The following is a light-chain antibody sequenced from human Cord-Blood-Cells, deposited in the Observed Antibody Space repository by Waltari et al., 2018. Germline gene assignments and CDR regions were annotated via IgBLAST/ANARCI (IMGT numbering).Light chain of an antibody. CDR2: DVS. J-gene: IGLJ1*01. V-gene: IGLV2-14*01. Sequence: QSALTQPASVSGSPGQSITISCTGTSSAVGGYNSVSWYQQHPGKAPKLMIYDVSNRPSGVSNRFSGSKSGNTASLTISGLQAEDEADYYCSSYTSSSTLPFGTGTKVTVL. CDR3: SSYTSSSTLP. CDR1: SSAVGGYNS.